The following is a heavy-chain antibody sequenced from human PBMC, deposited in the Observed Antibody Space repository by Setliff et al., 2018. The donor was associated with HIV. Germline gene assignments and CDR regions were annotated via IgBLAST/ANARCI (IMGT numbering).Heavy chain of an antibody. V-gene: IGHV4-34*01. D-gene: IGHD6-19*01. CDR2: INNGGNT. CDR3: AKRGPDQTVAGARNYHNAMDV. Sequence: KTSETLSLTCAVYGGSLSGHYWGWIRQPPGKGLEWIGSINNGGNTYHSPALTTRVTMSVDTSKSQFSLKLSSVTAADTAVYYCAKRGPDQTVAGARNYHNAMDVWGQGTTVTVSS. J-gene: IGHJ6*02. CDR1: GGSLSGHY.